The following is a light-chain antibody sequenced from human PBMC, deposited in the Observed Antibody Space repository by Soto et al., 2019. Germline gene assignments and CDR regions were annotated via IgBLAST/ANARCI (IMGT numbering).Light chain of an antibody. CDR2: EST. V-gene: IGLV2-23*01. CDR1: SSDVGTYNL. J-gene: IGLJ3*02. CDR3: CSYTGTSRWV. Sequence: QSVLTQPASVSGSPGQSITFSCTGTSSDVGTYNLVSWYQQRPGKAPKLMIFESTKRPSGVSNRFSGSKYGNTASLTISGLQAEDEADYYCCSYTGTSRWVFGGGNKLTDL.